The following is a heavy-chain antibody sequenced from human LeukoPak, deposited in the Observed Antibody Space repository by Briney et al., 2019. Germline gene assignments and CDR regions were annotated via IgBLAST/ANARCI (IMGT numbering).Heavy chain of an antibody. Sequence: SETLSLTCTVSGGSLSSGPYYWGWIRQPPGKGLEWIGNIYYGENTYYTPTLKSRVTISIDTSKNQFYLTLSSLTAADTAVYYCARRDDSSGYHKIFDYWGPGTLVTVSS. D-gene: IGHD3-22*01. CDR2: IYYGENT. J-gene: IGHJ4*02. CDR1: GGSLSSGPYY. CDR3: ARRDDSSGYHKIFDY. V-gene: IGHV4-39*01.